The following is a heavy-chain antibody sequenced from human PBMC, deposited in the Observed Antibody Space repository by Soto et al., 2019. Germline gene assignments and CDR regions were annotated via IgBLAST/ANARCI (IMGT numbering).Heavy chain of an antibody. CDR2: IYWDDDK. CDR1: GFSLTTSGVG. V-gene: IGHV2-5*02. CDR3: AHRILRTVFGLVTTTAIYFDF. D-gene: IGHD3-3*01. J-gene: IGHJ4*02. Sequence: QITLNESGPTVVKPAETLTLTCTFSGFSLTTSGVGVGWIRRSPGKAPERLALIYWDDDKRYSASLKSRLTITKDTSKNQVVLTMASVDPADTATYYCAHRILRTVFGLVTTTAIYFDFWGQGTPVVVSS.